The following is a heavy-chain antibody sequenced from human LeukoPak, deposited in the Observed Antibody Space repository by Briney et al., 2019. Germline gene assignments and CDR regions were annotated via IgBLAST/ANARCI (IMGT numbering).Heavy chain of an antibody. Sequence: ASVTVSCKASGYTFASYGISWVRQAPGQGLEWMGWISAYNGNTNYAQKFQGRVTMTTDTSTSTAYMELRSLRSDDTAVYYCARDGSFRCSATSCYSGYYYYGMDVWGQGTTVTVSS. CDR2: ISAYNGNT. CDR1: GYTFASYG. CDR3: ARDGSFRCSATSCYSGYYYYGMDV. J-gene: IGHJ6*02. D-gene: IGHD2-2*01. V-gene: IGHV1-18*01.